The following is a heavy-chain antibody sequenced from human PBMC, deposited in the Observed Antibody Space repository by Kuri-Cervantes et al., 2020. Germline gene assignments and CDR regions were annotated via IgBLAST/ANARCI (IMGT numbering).Heavy chain of an antibody. CDR1: GFTFSSYG. J-gene: IGHJ6*02. CDR2: IWYDGSNK. V-gene: IGHV3-33*08. CDR3: ARDPTMVRGVIYYYYYGMDV. Sequence: GGSLRLSCAASGFTFSSYGMHWVRQAPGKGLEWVAVIWYDGSNKYYADSVKGRFTISRDNSKNTLYLQMNSLRAEDTAVYYCARDPTMVRGVIYYYYYGMDVWGQGTTVTVSS. D-gene: IGHD3-10*01.